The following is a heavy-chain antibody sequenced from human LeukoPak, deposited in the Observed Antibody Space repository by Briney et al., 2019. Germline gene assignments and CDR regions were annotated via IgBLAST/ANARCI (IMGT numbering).Heavy chain of an antibody. CDR1: GYTFTGYY. J-gene: IGHJ5*02. Sequence: ASVKASCKASGYTFTGYYMHWVRQAPGQGLEWMGRINPNSGGTNYAQKFQGRVTMTRDTSISTAYMELSRLRSDDTAVYYCARTPRQYSSSYNWFDPWGQGTLVTVSS. CDR3: ARTPRQYSSSYNWFDP. V-gene: IGHV1-2*06. CDR2: INPNSGGT. D-gene: IGHD6-6*01.